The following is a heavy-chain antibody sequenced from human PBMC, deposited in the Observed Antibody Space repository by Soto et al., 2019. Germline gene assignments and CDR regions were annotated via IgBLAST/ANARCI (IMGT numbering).Heavy chain of an antibody. Sequence: QVQLVESGGGVVQPGRSLRLSCTASGFTFSNYGMHWVRQAPGKGLKWVAVISYDGSNKYYADSVKGRFTISRDNSKNALYLQMHSVRAEDTGVYYCPIVRNYLGGDFDYWGQGTLVTVSS. J-gene: IGHJ4*02. CDR3: PIVRNYLGGDFDY. V-gene: IGHV3-30-3*01. D-gene: IGHD1-7*01. CDR2: ISYDGSNK. CDR1: GFTFSNYG.